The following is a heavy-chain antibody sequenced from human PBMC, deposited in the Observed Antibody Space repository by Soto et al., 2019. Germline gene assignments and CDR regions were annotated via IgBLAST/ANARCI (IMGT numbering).Heavy chain of an antibody. CDR3: ARSWVTGKGGIDV. V-gene: IGHV1-3*01. D-gene: IGHD3-10*01. CDR1: GYTFTSYT. CDR2: INADTGNT. J-gene: IGHJ6*02. Sequence: ASVKVSCKASGYTFTSYTIHWVRQAPGQRPEWMGWINADTGNTNYSQKFQGRVTMTTDTSTNTAYLDLWTLISDDTAVYYCARSWVTGKGGIDVWGQGTTVTSP.